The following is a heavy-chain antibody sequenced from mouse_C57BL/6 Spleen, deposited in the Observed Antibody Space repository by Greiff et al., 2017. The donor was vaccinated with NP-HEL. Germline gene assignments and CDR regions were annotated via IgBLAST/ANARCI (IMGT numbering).Heavy chain of an antibody. J-gene: IGHJ4*01. Sequence: EVQLQQSGPELVKPGASVTIPCKASGSTFTDYNMDWVKQSHGKSLEWIGAINPNHGGTIHNQQFKGTATLTVDKSSSTAYMELRSLTSEDTAVYYCARAGDYGYAMDYWGQGTSVTVAS. CDR3: ARAGDYGYAMDY. CDR2: INPNHGGT. V-gene: IGHV1-18*01. CDR1: GSTFTDYN. D-gene: IGHD2-4*01.